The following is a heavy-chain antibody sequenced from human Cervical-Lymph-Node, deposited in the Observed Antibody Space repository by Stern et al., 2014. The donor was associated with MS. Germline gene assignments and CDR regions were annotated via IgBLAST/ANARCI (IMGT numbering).Heavy chain of an antibody. D-gene: IGHD3-22*01. V-gene: IGHV4-31*03. J-gene: IGHJ2*01. CDR3: ARDNGGDYDSSGRYFDL. Sequence: VQLVESGPGLVKPSQTLSLTCTVSGGSISSGGYYWSWIRQHPGKGLEWIGYIYYSGSTYYNPSLKSRVTISVDTSKNQFSLKLSSVTAADTAVYYCARDNGGDYDSSGRYFDLWGRGTLVTVSS. CDR1: GGSISSGGYY. CDR2: IYYSGST.